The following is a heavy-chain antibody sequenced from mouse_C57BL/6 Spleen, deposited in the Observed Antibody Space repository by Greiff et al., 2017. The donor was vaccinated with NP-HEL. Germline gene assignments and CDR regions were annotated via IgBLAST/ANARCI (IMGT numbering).Heavy chain of an antibody. J-gene: IGHJ3*01. CDR3: ARKTFLLYKGFAY. V-gene: IGHV5-9*01. D-gene: IGHD2-12*01. CDR2: ISGGGGNT. Sequence: VESGGGLVKPGGSLKLSCAASGFTFSSYTMSWVRQTPEKRLEWVATISGGGGNTYYPDSVKGRFTISRDNAKNTLYLQMSSLRSEDTALYYCARKTFLLYKGFAYWGQGTLVTVSA. CDR1: GFTFSSYT.